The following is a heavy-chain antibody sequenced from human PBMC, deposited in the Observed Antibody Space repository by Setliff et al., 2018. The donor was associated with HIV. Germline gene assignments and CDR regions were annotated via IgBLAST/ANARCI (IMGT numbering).Heavy chain of an antibody. Sequence: PSETLSLTCAVHGGSFSDYYWTWIRQPPGKGLEWIGEIKHSGSTNYNPSLKSRVTISVDTAKNQFSLNLTSVTAADTAVYYCARGGFKWSGYTGWFDSWGQGTLVTVSS. V-gene: IGHV4-34*01. CDR2: IKHSGST. CDR1: GGSFSDYY. D-gene: IGHD3-3*01. CDR3: ARGGFKWSGYTGWFDS. J-gene: IGHJ5*01.